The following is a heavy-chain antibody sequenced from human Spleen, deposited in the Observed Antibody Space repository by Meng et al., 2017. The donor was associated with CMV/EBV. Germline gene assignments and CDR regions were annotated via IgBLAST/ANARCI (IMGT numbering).Heavy chain of an antibody. V-gene: IGHV3-23*01. D-gene: IGHD5-12*01. Sequence: GGSLRLSCAASGFIFSDYAMSWVRQAPGKGLELVSVISGSGGSTYYADSVKGRFTISRDNSKNMVSLEMHSLRSEDTAIYYCAKTLNGYGGQDYWGQGTLVTVSS. CDR3: AKTLNGYGGQDY. J-gene: IGHJ4*02. CDR2: ISGSGGST. CDR1: GFIFSDYA.